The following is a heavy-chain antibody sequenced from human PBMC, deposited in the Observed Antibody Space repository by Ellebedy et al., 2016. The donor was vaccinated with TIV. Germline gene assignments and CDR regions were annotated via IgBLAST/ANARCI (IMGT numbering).Heavy chain of an antibody. J-gene: IGHJ4*02. V-gene: IGHV4-59*08. CDR3: ARHEEGGTYPMKY. CDR1: GGSITGYY. D-gene: IGHD1-26*01. Sequence: MPSETLSLTCTVSGGSITGYYWSWIRQPPGKGLEYIGYMYYTGSTNYNPSLKSRVTMSVDTSKNQFSLKLNSLTAADTAVYYCARHEEGGTYPMKYWGQGALVTVSS. CDR2: MYYTGST.